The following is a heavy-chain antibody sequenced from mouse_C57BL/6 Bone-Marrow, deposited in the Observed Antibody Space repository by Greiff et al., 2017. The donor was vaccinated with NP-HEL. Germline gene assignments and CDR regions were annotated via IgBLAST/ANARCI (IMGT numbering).Heavy chain of an antibody. CDR3: ARGDGSSYAMDY. V-gene: IGHV5-4*03. CDR1: GFTFSSYA. J-gene: IGHJ4*01. Sequence: EVKLVESGGGLVKPGGSLKLSCAASGFTFSSYAMSWVRQTPEKRLEWVATISDGGSYTYYPDNVKGRFTISRDNAKNNLYLQMSHLKSEDTAMDYCARGDGSSYAMDYWGQGTSVTVSS. CDR2: ISDGGSYT. D-gene: IGHD1-1*01.